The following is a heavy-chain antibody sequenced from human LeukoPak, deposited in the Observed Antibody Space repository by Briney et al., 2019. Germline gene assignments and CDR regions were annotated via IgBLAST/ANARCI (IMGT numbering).Heavy chain of an antibody. V-gene: IGHV4-4*07. CDR2: IYTTGMT. D-gene: IGHD3-16*02. J-gene: IGHJ4*02. CDR1: GGSINSYW. Sequence: PSETLSLTCSVSGGSINSYWWSWIRQPAAKGLEFIGRIYTTGMTNYNPSLKSRVSMSVDTSKNQFSLELRSVTAADTAVYFCARAGYTISSYRFDYWGQGALVTVSS. CDR3: ARAGYTISSYRFDY.